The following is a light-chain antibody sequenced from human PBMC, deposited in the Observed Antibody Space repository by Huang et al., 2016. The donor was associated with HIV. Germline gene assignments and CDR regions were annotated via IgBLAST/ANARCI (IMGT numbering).Light chain of an antibody. CDR1: QSIDSY. V-gene: IGKV1-5*01. J-gene: IGKJ1*01. CDR2: DAS. Sequence: DIQMTQSPSTLSASVGDRVTITCRASQSIDSYLAWYQQKPGKAPKLLIYDASSLDSGVPSRFSGGGSGTEFTLTISSLQPDNFATYYCQQYHSYPGTFGQGTKVEIK. CDR3: QQYHSYPGT.